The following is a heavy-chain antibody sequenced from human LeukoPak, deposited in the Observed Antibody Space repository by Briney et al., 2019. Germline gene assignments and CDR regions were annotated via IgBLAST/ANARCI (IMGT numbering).Heavy chain of an antibody. CDR2: IYPGDSDT. Sequence: GESPKISCKASGYSFSSYWIAWVRQMPGKGLEWMGIIYPGDSDTRYSPSFQGQVTISADKSISTAYLQWSSLKASDSAIYYCARRQREWLNRPLDYWGQGTLVTVSS. CDR3: ARRQREWLNRPLDY. CDR1: GYSFSSYW. D-gene: IGHD6-19*01. J-gene: IGHJ4*02. V-gene: IGHV5-51*01.